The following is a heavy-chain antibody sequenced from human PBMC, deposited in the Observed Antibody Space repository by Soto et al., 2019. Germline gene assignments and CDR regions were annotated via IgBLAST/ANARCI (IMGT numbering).Heavy chain of an antibody. CDR1: GFTFSEYY. CDR2: ITPGGTTI. V-gene: IGHV3-11*01. D-gene: IGHD3-16*01. J-gene: IGHJ4*02. Sequence: GGSLRLSCAASGFTFSEYYMTWIRQAPGKGLEWVSYITPGGTTIYYADSVKGRFTISRDNAKNSLYLQMNSLRAEDTAVYYCARGGLSRFAHRGQGILVTVSS. CDR3: ARGGLSRFAH.